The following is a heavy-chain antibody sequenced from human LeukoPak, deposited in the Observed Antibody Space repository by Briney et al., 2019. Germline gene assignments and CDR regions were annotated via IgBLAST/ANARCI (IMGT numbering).Heavy chain of an antibody. CDR1: GGSISSYY. J-gene: IGHJ6*03. Sequence: SETLSLTCTVSGGSISSYYWSWIRQPPGKGLAWIGYIYYSGSTNYNPSLKSRVTISVDTSKNQFSLKLSSVTAADTAVYYCARVRPMLGYYYYYMDVWGKGTTVTVSS. CDR2: IYYSGST. D-gene: IGHD2-2*01. CDR3: ARVRPMLGYYYYYMDV. V-gene: IGHV4-59*01.